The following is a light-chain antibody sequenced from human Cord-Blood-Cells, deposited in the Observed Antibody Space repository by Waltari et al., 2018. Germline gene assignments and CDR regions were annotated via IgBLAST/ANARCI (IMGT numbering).Light chain of an antibody. CDR2: GNS. V-gene: IGLV1-40*01. CDR1: SSNIGAGYD. CDR3: QSYDSSLSGYV. Sequence: QSVLTQPPSVSGAPGQRVTISCTGSSSNIGAGYDVHVYQQLPGTAPKLLIYGNSNRPSGVPDRFSGSKSGTSASLAITGLQAEDEADYYCQSYDSSLSGYVFGTGTKVTVL. J-gene: IGLJ1*01.